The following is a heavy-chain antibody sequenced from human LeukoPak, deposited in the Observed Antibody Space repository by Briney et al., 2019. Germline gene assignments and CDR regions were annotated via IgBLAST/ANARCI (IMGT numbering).Heavy chain of an antibody. Sequence: ASVKVSCKVSGYTLTELSMHWVRQAPGKGLEWMGGFDPEDGETIYAQKFQGRVTMTEDTSTDTAYMELSSLRSEDTAVYYCATVEYCSGGSCYDYWGQGTLVTVSS. J-gene: IGHJ4*02. CDR3: ATVEYCSGGSCYDY. V-gene: IGHV1-24*01. CDR2: FDPEDGET. CDR1: GYTLTELS. D-gene: IGHD2-15*01.